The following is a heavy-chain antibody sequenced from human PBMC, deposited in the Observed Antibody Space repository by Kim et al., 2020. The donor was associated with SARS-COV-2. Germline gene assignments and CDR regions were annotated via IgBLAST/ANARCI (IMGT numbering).Heavy chain of an antibody. CDR2: GRT. D-gene: IGHD3-10*01. J-gene: IGHJ4*02. CDR3: ARGRVREDY. Sequence: GRTSYNPSLMSRVTISVDTSKNQFAMKLSSVTAADTAVYYCARGRVREDYWGQGTLVTVSS. V-gene: IGHV4-59*09.